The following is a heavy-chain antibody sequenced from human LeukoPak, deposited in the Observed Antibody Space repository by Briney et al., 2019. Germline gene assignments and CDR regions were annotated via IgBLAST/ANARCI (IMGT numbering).Heavy chain of an antibody. D-gene: IGHD3-10*01. V-gene: IGHV1-69*06. Sequence: SVKVSCKASGGTFSSYAISWVRQAPGQGLEWMGGIIHIFGTANYAQKFQGRVTITADKSTSTAYMEMNSLRSEETAVYYCARDRDYGSGRKFDYWGQGTLVTVSS. CDR2: IIHIFGTA. J-gene: IGHJ4*02. CDR3: ARDRDYGSGRKFDY. CDR1: GGTFSSYA.